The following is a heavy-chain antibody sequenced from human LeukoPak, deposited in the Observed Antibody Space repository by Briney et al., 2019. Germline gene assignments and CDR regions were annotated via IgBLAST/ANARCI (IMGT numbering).Heavy chain of an antibody. CDR2: IWYDGSNK. J-gene: IGHJ4*02. CDR3: ARDISGYYYFDY. Sequence: GGSLRLSCAASGFTFSSYGMHWVRQAPGKGLEWVAVIWYDGSNKYYADSVKGRFIISRDNSKNTLYLQMNSLRAEDTAVYYCARDISGYYYFDYWGQGTLVTVSS. V-gene: IGHV3-33*01. CDR1: GFTFSSYG. D-gene: IGHD3-22*01.